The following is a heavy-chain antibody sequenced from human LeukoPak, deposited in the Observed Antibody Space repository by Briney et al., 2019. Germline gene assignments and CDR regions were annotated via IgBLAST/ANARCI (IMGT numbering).Heavy chain of an antibody. CDR3: ARGLQGIDY. J-gene: IGHJ4*02. D-gene: IGHD4-11*01. Sequence: PGGFLRLSCAASGFTFVSYWMHWVRQAPGKGLVWVSRINTDGSSTNCADSVKGRFTISRDNAQNTLYLQMNSLRAEDTAVYYCARGLQGIDYWGQGTLVTVSS. V-gene: IGHV3-74*01. CDR1: GFTFVSYW. CDR2: INTDGSST.